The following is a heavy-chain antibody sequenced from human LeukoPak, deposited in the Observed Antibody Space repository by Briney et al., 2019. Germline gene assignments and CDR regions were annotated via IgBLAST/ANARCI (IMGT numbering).Heavy chain of an antibody. Sequence: GGSLGLSCAASGFTFSSYAMSWVRQAPGKGLEWVSAISGSGGSTYYADSVKGRFTISRDNSKNTLYLQMNSLRAEDTAVYYCAKNSQTRSTGTQYYYYGMDVWGKGTTVTVSS. CDR3: AKNSQTRSTGTQYYYYGMDV. CDR1: GFTFSSYA. CDR2: ISGSGGST. V-gene: IGHV3-23*01. J-gene: IGHJ6*04. D-gene: IGHD4-17*01.